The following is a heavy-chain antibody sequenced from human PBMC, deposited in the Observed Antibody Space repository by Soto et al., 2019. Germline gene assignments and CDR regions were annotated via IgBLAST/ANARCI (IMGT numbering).Heavy chain of an antibody. CDR1: GYTFTSYG. D-gene: IGHD3-22*01. J-gene: IGHJ3*02. Sequence: GASVKVSCKASGYTFTSYGISWVRQAPGQGLEWMGWISAYNGNTNYAQKLQGRVTMTTDTSTSTAYMELRSLRSDDTAVYYCARQYYYDSSGYYVGPPDAFDIWGQGTMVTVSS. CDR3: ARQYYYDSSGYYVGPPDAFDI. V-gene: IGHV1-18*01. CDR2: ISAYNGNT.